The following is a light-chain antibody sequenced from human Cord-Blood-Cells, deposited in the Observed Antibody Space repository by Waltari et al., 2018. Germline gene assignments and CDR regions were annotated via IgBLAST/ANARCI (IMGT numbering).Light chain of an antibody. CDR3: QSYDSSNRV. V-gene: IGLV6-57*01. CDR2: EDN. J-gene: IGLJ3*02. Sequence: NFMLTQPHSVSESPGKTVTISCTRSSGSIASNYVQWYQQRPGSSPTTVIYEDNQRPSYVPYRFSASIDSSSNSASLTISGLNTEDESDYYFQSYDSSNRVFGGGTKLTVL. CDR1: SGSIASNY.